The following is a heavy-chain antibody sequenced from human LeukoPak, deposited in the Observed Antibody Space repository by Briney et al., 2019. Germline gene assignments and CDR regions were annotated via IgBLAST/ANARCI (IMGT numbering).Heavy chain of an antibody. J-gene: IGHJ6*02. Sequence: GGPLRLSCAASGFTFSSYGMQGVHQAPGRRVGGVAVIWYDGSNKYYADSVKGRFTISRDNSKNTLYLQMNSLRAEDTAVYYCARDIAAAGSRYYYYGMDVWGQGTTVTVSS. CDR3: ARDIAAAGSRYYYYGMDV. D-gene: IGHD6-13*01. CDR2: IWYDGSNK. V-gene: IGHV3-33*01. CDR1: GFTFSSYG.